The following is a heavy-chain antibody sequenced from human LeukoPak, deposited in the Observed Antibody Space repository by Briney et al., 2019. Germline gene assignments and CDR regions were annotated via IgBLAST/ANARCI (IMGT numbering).Heavy chain of an antibody. CDR3: ASGPWELDY. J-gene: IGHJ4*02. CDR2: INAGGST. D-gene: IGHD1-26*01. Sequence: TPSETLSLTCTVSGGSIGTYDWAWIRQPPGKGLEWIGYINAGGSTYYSPSLMGRVTFSVGASRNNLSLKLNSVTAADTAVYYCASGPWELDYWGQGTQVTVSS. CDR1: GGSIGTYD. V-gene: IGHV4-4*08.